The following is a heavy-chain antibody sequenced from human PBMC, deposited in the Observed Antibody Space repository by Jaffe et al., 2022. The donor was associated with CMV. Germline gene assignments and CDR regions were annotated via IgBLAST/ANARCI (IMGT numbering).Heavy chain of an antibody. Sequence: QVHLVQSGAEVKKPGASVKVSCKASAHTFSNYGINWVRQAPGQGLEWMGWIIAYNGNTNYAQNLHGRVTMTTDTSTSTVYMELRSLRSDDTAVYYCARSVMVLPASSGGLRNPKTTNFDYWGQGTLVTVSS. D-gene: IGHD3-3*01. J-gene: IGHJ4*02. CDR2: IIAYNGNT. V-gene: IGHV1-18*04. CDR3: ARSVMVLPASSGGLRNPKTTNFDY. CDR1: AHTFSNYG.